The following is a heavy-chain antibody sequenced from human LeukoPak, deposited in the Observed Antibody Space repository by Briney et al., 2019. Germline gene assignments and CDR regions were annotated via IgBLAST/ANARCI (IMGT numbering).Heavy chain of an antibody. Sequence: PGGSLRLSCAASGFAFSSYAMSWVRQAPGKGLEWVSAISGSGGSTYYADSVKGRFTISRDNSKNTLYLQMNSLRAEDTAVYYCAKAHYSGYKLLDYWGQGTLVTVSS. CDR1: GFAFSSYA. D-gene: IGHD5-12*01. J-gene: IGHJ4*02. V-gene: IGHV3-23*01. CDR3: AKAHYSGYKLLDY. CDR2: ISGSGGST.